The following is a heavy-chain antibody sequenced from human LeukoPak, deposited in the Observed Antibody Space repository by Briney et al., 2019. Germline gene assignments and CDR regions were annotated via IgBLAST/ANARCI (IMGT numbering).Heavy chain of an antibody. D-gene: IGHD5-24*01. CDR3: ARDPRGGDGYNSYYFDY. J-gene: IGHJ4*02. V-gene: IGHV1-2*02. Sequence: GESLKISCKASGYTFTGYYMHWVRQAPGQGLEWMGWINPNSGGTNYAQKFQGRVTMTRDTSISTAYMELSRLRSDDTAVYYCARDPRGGDGYNSYYFDYWGQGTLVTVSS. CDR2: INPNSGGT. CDR1: GYTFTGYY.